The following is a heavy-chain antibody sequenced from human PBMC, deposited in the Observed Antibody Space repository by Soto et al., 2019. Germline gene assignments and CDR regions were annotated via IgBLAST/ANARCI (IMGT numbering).Heavy chain of an antibody. CDR2: IYPGYSDT. CDR1: GYSFTSYW. J-gene: IGHJ3*02. V-gene: IGHV5-51*01. Sequence: GESLKISCKGFGYSFTSYWIGWVRQMPGKGLERMGIIYPGYSDTRYSPSFQGQVTISADKSISIAYLQWSSLKASDTAMYFCARRRPHYDILTGGAFDIWGQGTMVTVSS. CDR3: ARRRPHYDILTGGAFDI. D-gene: IGHD3-9*01.